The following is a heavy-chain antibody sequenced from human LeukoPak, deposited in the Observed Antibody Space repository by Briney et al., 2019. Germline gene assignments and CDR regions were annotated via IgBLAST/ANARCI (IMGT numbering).Heavy chain of an antibody. CDR3: ARDDYGSGSWNDY. V-gene: IGHV3-21*04. J-gene: IGHJ4*02. Sequence: PGGSLRLSCAASGFTFSSYSMNWVRQAPGKGLEWVSFISGSSNLYYPDSLKGRFTISRDNAKNSLYLQMNSLRAEDTALYYCARDDYGSGSWNDYWGQGTLVTVSS. D-gene: IGHD3-10*01. CDR2: ISGSSNL. CDR1: GFTFSSYS.